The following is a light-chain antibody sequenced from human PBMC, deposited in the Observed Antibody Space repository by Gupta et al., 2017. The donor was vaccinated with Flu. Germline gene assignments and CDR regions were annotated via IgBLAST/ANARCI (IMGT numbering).Light chain of an antibody. Sequence: QSALTQPASVSGSPGQSITISCTGTNSDIGGYNYVSWYQQHPGKVPKLIIYEVNNRPSGVSNRFSGSKSGNTASLTISGLQTEDEADYYCSSYTSSITLVFGGGTKLTVL. CDR2: EVN. J-gene: IGLJ3*02. CDR1: NSDIGGYNY. CDR3: SSYTSSITLV. V-gene: IGLV2-14*01.